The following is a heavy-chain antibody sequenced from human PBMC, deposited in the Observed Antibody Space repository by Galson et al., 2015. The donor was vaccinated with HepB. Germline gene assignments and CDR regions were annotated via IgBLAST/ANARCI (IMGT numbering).Heavy chain of an antibody. J-gene: IGHJ5*02. CDR3: ARESSTHPDVLLWFGDPPSSNWFDP. CDR1: GFTFSSYS. CDR2: ISSSSSYI. D-gene: IGHD3-10*01. Sequence: SLRLSCAASGFTFSSYSMNWVRQAPGKGLEWVSSISSSSSYIYYADSVKGRFTISGDNAKNSLYLQMNSLRAEDTAVYYCARESSTHPDVLLWFGDPPSSNWFDPWGQGTLVTVSS. V-gene: IGHV3-21*01.